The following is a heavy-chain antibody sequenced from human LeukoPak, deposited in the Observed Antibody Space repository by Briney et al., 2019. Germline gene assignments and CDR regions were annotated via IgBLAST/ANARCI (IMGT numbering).Heavy chain of an antibody. Sequence: GGSLRLSCAASGFTFSSYAMSWVHQAPGKGLEWVSAISGSGGSTYYADSVKGRFTISRDNSKNTLYLQMNSLRAEDTAVYYCAKALPLEYSVPYFDYWGQGTLVTVSS. J-gene: IGHJ4*02. CDR1: GFTFSSYA. CDR3: AKALPLEYSVPYFDY. CDR2: ISGSGGST. V-gene: IGHV3-23*01. D-gene: IGHD1-1*01.